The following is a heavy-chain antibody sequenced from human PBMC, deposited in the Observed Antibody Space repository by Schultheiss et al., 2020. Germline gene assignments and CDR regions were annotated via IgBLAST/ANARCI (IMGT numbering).Heavy chain of an antibody. Sequence: GGSLILSCKGSGYTFTSYWVGWVRQTPGKGLEWMGIIYPGDSDTRYSPSFQGQVTISADKSISTAYLQWSSLKASDTAMYYCARRYYGSEYYFDYWGQGTLVTVSS. CDR1: GYTFTSYW. CDR3: ARRYYGSEYYFDY. J-gene: IGHJ4*02. D-gene: IGHD3-10*01. CDR2: IYPGDSDT. V-gene: IGHV5-51*01.